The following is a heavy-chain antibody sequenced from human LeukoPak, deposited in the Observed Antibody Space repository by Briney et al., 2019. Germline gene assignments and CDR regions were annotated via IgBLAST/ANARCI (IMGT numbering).Heavy chain of an antibody. CDR2: FNVANGNT. V-gene: IGHV1-3*01. CDR3: ARGLYYDFWSPLDV. Sequence: ASVKVSCKASGYTFTSYAMHWVRQAPGQRLEWMGWFNVANGNTKYSQKFQGRVTITRDTSASTAYMELSSLSSEDTAVYYCARGLYYDFWSPLDVWGKGTTVTVSS. D-gene: IGHD3-3*01. J-gene: IGHJ6*04. CDR1: GYTFTSYA.